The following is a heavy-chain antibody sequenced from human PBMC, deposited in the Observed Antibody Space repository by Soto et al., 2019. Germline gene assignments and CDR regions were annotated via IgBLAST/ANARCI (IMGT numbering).Heavy chain of an antibody. CDR3: ARSETYYYDSSGYYLVY. V-gene: IGHV4-39*01. D-gene: IGHD3-22*01. CDR1: GGSISSSSYY. J-gene: IGHJ4*02. Sequence: QLQLQESGPGLVKPSETLSLTCTVSGGSISSSSYYWGWIRQPPGKGLEWIGSIYYSGSTYYNPSLKSRVTISVDTSKNQFSLKLSSVTAADTAVYYSARSETYYYDSSGYYLVYWGQGTLVTVSS. CDR2: IYYSGST.